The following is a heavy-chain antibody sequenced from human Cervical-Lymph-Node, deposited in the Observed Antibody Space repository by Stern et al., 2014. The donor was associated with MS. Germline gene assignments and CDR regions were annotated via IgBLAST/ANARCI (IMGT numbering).Heavy chain of an antibody. D-gene: IGHD3-3*01. J-gene: IGHJ6*02. CDR1: GFAFDDYA. V-gene: IGHV3-9*01. CDR3: ATANYEFGYYGMDV. CDR2: ISWSGTKI. Sequence: EVQLVESGGGLVQPGRSLRLSCAAAGFAFDDYAMHWVRQAPGKGLEWVSGISWSGTKIGYADSVNGRFTISRDNAKNSLFLQMNNLRAEDTALYYCATANYEFGYYGMDVWGQGTAVTVS.